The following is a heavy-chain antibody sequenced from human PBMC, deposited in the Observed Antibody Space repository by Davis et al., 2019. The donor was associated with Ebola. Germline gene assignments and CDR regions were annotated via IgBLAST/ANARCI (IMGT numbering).Heavy chain of an antibody. CDR2: IYYSGST. CDR1: GGSISSSSYY. V-gene: IGHV4-39*01. D-gene: IGHD6-13*01. J-gene: IGHJ4*02. Sequence: SETLSLTCTVSGGSISSSSYYWGWIRQPPGKGLEWIGSIYYSGSTYYNPSLKSRVTISVDTSKNQFSLKLSSVTAADTAVYYCARGSLSSSWYYWGQGTLVTVSS. CDR3: ARGSLSSSWYY.